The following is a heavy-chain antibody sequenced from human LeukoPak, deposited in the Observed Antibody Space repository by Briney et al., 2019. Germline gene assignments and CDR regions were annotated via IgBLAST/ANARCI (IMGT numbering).Heavy chain of an antibody. CDR3: ARWHTSGNNYYYDY. Sequence: TGGSLRLSCAASGFTVSSSYMSWVRQAPEKGLEWVSIIYAGGTTYYADSVKGRFTISRDNSKNTLYLQMNSLRAEDTAVYYCARWHTSGNNYYYDYWGQGTLVTVSS. CDR1: GFTVSSSY. J-gene: IGHJ4*02. V-gene: IGHV3-53*01. CDR2: IYAGGTT. D-gene: IGHD3-22*01.